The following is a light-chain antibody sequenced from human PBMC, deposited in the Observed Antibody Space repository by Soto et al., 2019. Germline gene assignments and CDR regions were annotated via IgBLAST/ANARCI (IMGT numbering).Light chain of an antibody. Sequence: QSVLTQPASVSGSPGQSITISCTGTSSDVGGYNYVSWYQQHPGKAPKLMIYEVSNRPSGVSNRFSGSKSGNTASLTISGLQAEDEDDYYCSSYTSSSTSVVFGGGTQLTVL. CDR1: SSDVGGYNY. V-gene: IGLV2-14*01. J-gene: IGLJ2*01. CDR3: SSYTSSSTSVV. CDR2: EVS.